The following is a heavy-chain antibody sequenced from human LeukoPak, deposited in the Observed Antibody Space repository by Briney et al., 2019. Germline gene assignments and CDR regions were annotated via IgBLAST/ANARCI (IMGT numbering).Heavy chain of an antibody. CDR1: GGTFSIYA. CDR3: ASSPSLYDSSGYYHYFDY. Sequence: ASGKVSFKASGGTFSIYAISLVRQAPGQGLGWMGGIIPIFGTANYAQKFQGRVTITTDEATSTAYMELSRLRSEDTAVYYRASSPSLYDSSGYYHYFDYWGQGTLVNVSS. CDR2: IIPIFGTA. V-gene: IGHV1-69*05. D-gene: IGHD3-22*01. J-gene: IGHJ4*02.